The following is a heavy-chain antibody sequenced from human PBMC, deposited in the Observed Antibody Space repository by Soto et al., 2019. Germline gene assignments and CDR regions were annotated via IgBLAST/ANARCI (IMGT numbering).Heavy chain of an antibody. CDR1: GDSMNNGDYF. Sequence: PSETLSLTCSVSGDSMNNGDYFWTWIRQTPGEGLQWIGYISYSGSTFYNPSLKTRLAMSVDTSKNQFSVRLRSVTAADTAVYYCARDRAHFYESSGRLDLWGQGMLVTVSS. V-gene: IGHV4-30-4*01. D-gene: IGHD3-22*01. J-gene: IGHJ4*02. CDR2: ISYSGST. CDR3: ARDRAHFYESSGRLDL.